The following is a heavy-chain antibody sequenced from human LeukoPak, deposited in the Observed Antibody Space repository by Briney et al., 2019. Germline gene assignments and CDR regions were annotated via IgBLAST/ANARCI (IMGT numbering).Heavy chain of an antibody. CDR3: ARELSGSGMDV. V-gene: IGHV1-69*04. CDR1: GGTFSSYA. Sequence: ASVKVSCKASGGTFSSYAISWVRQAPGQGLEWMGRIIPILGIANYAQKFQGRVTITADKSTSTAYMELSSLRSEDTAVYYCARELSGSGMDVWGQGTTVTVSS. J-gene: IGHJ6*02. CDR2: IIPILGIA. D-gene: IGHD2-15*01.